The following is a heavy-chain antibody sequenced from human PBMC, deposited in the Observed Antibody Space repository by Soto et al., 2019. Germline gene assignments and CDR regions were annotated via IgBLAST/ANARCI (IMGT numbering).Heavy chain of an antibody. D-gene: IGHD3-3*01. CDR2: IYHSGST. Sequence: SETLSLTCAVSGGSISSSNWWSWVRQPPGKGLEWIGEIYHSGSTNYNPSLKSRVTISVDKSKNQFSLKLSSVTAADTAVYYCARDRITIFGVVTGPRDYYYYGMDVWGQGTTVTVPS. J-gene: IGHJ6*02. CDR3: ARDRITIFGVVTGPRDYYYYGMDV. CDR1: GGSISSSNW. V-gene: IGHV4-4*02.